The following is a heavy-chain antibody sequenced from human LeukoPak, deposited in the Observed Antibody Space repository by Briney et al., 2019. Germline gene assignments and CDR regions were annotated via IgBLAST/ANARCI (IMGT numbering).Heavy chain of an antibody. CDR2: ISYDGSNK. J-gene: IGHJ4*02. CDR3: AKGSYYNSGSYCDY. Sequence: PGGSLRLSCAASGFTFSSYGMHWVRQAPGKGLEWLAAISYDGSNKYYADSVMGRFTISRDNSKNTVYLQMSSLRAEDTALYYCAKGSYYNSGSYCDYWGQGTRVTVSS. CDR1: GFTFSSYG. D-gene: IGHD3-10*01. V-gene: IGHV3-33*05.